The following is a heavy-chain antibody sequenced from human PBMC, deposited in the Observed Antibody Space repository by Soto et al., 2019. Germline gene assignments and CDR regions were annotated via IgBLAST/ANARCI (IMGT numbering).Heavy chain of an antibody. CDR1: GFTASSNY. Sequence: EVQLVESGGGLVQPGGSLRLSCAASGFTASSNYMSWVRQAPGKGLEWVSVIYSGGSTYYADSVKGRFTISRDNSKNTLYLQMNSLRAEDTAVYYCAREPEREDAFDIWGQGTMVTVSS. V-gene: IGHV3-66*01. CDR3: AREPEREDAFDI. J-gene: IGHJ3*02. D-gene: IGHD1-26*01. CDR2: IYSGGST.